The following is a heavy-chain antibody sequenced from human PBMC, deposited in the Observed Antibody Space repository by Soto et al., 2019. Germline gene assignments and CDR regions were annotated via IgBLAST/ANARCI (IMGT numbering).Heavy chain of an antibody. CDR1: GFTFDDYA. J-gene: IGHJ3*02. CDR3: AKDIDDSSGYNDAFDI. V-gene: IGHV3-9*01. CDR2: ISWNSGSI. D-gene: IGHD3-22*01. Sequence: VQLVESGGGLVQPGRSLRLSCAASGFTFDDYAMHWVRQAPGKGLEWVSGISWNSGSIGYADSVKGRFTISRDNAKNSLYLQMNSLRAEDTALYYCAKDIDDSSGYNDAFDIWGQGTMVTVSS.